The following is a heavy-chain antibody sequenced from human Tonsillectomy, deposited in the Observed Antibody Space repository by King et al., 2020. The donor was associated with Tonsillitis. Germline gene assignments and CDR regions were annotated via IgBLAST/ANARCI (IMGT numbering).Heavy chain of an antibody. CDR2: IRSGSTFI. J-gene: IGHJ4*02. CDR3: ARDIEYYYGSGSFLPPDY. V-gene: IGHV3-48*01. CDR1: GFSFSTYS. D-gene: IGHD3-10*01. Sequence: VQLVESGGGLVQPGGSLRLSCAASGFSFSTYSMNWVRQAPGKALEWVSYIRSGSTFIYYADSVKGRFTISRDNAKNSLYLQMNRLRAEDTAMDFCARDIEYYYGSGSFLPPDYWGQGTLVTVSS.